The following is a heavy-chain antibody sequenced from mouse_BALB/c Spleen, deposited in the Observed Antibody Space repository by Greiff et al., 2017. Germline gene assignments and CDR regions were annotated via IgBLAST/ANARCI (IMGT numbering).Heavy chain of an antibody. J-gene: IGHJ4*01. V-gene: IGHV1S81*02. CDR3: TRQTYYYGSSYAMDY. D-gene: IGHD1-1*01. CDR2: INPSNGGT. Sequence: QVQLKQSGAELVKPGASVKLSCKASGYTFTSYYMYWVKQRPGQGLEWIGEINPSNGGTNFNEKFKSKATLTVDKSSSTAYMQLSSLTSEDSAVYYCTRQTYYYGSSYAMDYWGQGTSVTVSS. CDR1: GYTFTSYY.